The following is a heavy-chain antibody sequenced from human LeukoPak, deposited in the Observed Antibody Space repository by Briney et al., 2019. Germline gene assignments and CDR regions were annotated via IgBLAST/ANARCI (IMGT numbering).Heavy chain of an antibody. CDR2: ISSSSSYK. J-gene: IGHJ4*02. D-gene: IGHD4/OR15-4a*01. Sequence: GGSLRLSCAASGFTFSSYSMNRVRQAPGKGLEWVSSISSSSSYKYYADSVKGRFTISRDNAKNSLYLQMNSLRAEDTAVYYCARLSEVDYWGQGTLVTASS. CDR1: GFTFSSYS. V-gene: IGHV3-21*01. CDR3: ARLSEVDY.